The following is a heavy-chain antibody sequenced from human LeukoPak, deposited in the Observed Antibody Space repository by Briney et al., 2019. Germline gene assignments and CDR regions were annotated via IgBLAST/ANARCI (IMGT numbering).Heavy chain of an antibody. CDR1: GGSINSYY. J-gene: IGHJ4*02. D-gene: IGHD7-27*01. CDR2: FYYSGNT. V-gene: IGHV4-59*01. Sequence: SETLSLTCTVSGGSINSYYWSWIRQPPGKGLEWIGYFYYSGNTNYNPSLRSRVIISVDTSKNQFSLKLSSVTAADTAVYYCARHGNWDPFDYWGQGALVTVSS. CDR3: ARHGNWDPFDY.